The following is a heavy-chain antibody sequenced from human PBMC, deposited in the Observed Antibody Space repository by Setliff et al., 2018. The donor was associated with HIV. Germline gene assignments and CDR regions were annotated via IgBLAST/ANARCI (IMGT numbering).Heavy chain of an antibody. CDR2: VSYSGST. CDR1: GGSISGYY. D-gene: IGHD3-9*01. V-gene: IGHV4-59*08. Sequence: PSETLSLTCNVSGGSISGYYWSWIRQSPGKGLEWIGYVSYSGSTNYNPSLKSRVTISVDTSKNHFSLKLSSVTAADTAVYYCARRERYYDILTGRVFDGFDIWGQGTMVTVSS. J-gene: IGHJ3*02. CDR3: ARRERYYDILTGRVFDGFDI.